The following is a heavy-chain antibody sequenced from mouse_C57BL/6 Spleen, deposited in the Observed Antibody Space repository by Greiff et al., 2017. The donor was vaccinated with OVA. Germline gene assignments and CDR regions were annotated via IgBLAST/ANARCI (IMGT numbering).Heavy chain of an antibody. CDR1: GYTFTSYW. V-gene: IGHV1-69*01. J-gene: IGHJ2*01. CDR2: IDPSDSYT. CDR3: ARSAYGSSFYFDY. Sequence: QVQLQQPGAELVMPGASVKLSCKASGYTFTSYWMHWVKQRPGQGLEWIGEIDPSDSYTNYNQKFKGKSTLTVDKSSSTAYMQLSSLTSEDSAVYYSARSAYGSSFYFDYWGQGTTLTVSS. D-gene: IGHD1-1*01.